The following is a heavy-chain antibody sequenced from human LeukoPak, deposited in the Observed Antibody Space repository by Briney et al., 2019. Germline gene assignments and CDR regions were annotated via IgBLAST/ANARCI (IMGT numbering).Heavy chain of an antibody. Sequence: GSSVKVSCKASGGTFSSYAISWVRQAPGQGLEWMGRIIPILGIANYAQKFQGRVTITADKSMSTAYMELSSLRSEDTAVYYCARSLRYFDWLAYYYYGMDVWGQGTTVTVSS. CDR1: GGTFSSYA. CDR3: ARSLRYFDWLAYYYYGMDV. V-gene: IGHV1-69*04. J-gene: IGHJ6*02. D-gene: IGHD3-9*01. CDR2: IIPILGIA.